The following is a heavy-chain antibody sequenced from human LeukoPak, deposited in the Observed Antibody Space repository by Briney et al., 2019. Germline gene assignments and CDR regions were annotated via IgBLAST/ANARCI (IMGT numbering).Heavy chain of an antibody. CDR1: GFTFSDYY. V-gene: IGHV3-11*04. Sequence: PGGSLRLSCAASGFTFSDYYMSWIRQAPGKGLEWVSYISSSGSTIYYADSVKGRFTISRDNAKNSLYLQMNSLRAEDTAVYCCARTITMVRGPIRFDYWGQGTLVTVSS. CDR2: ISSSGSTI. CDR3: ARTITMVRGPIRFDY. D-gene: IGHD3-10*01. J-gene: IGHJ4*02.